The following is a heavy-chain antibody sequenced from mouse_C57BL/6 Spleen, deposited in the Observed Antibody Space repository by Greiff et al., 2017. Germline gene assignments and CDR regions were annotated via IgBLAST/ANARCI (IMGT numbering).Heavy chain of an antibody. CDR3: AKGPANSYGFAD. Sequence: QVQLQQSGAELAKPGASVKLSCKASGYTFTSYWMHWVKQRPGQGLEWIGYINPSSGYTKYNQKFKDKVTLTADKSSSTAYMQLRSLTYEDSAVDYGAKGPANSYGFADWGQGTLVTVSA. V-gene: IGHV1-7*01. D-gene: IGHD5-1-1*01. CDR1: GYTFTSYW. J-gene: IGHJ3*01. CDR2: INPSSGYT.